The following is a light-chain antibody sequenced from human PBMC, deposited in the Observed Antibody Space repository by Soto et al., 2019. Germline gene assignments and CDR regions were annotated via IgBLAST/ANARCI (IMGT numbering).Light chain of an antibody. J-gene: IGLJ1*01. CDR3: SSYTSSSLYV. V-gene: IGLV2-14*01. CDR1: SSDVGGYNY. Sequence: QSVLTQPASGSGSPGRTITISCTGTSSDVGGYNYVSWYQQHPGKAPKLMIYEVSNRPSGVSNRFSGSKSGNTASLTISGLQAENEADYYCSSYTSSSLYVFGTGTKAPS. CDR2: EVS.